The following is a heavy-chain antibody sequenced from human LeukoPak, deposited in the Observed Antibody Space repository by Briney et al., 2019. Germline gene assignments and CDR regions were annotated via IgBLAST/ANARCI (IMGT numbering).Heavy chain of an antibody. CDR3: ARDSRGIVVVPAAMVRYYYYYMDV. J-gene: IGHJ6*03. V-gene: IGHV1-69*13. CDR1: GGTFSSYA. D-gene: IGHD2-2*01. Sequence: GASVKVSCKASGGTFSSYAISWVRQAPGQGLEWMGGIIPIFGTANYAQKFQGRVTITADESTSTAYMELSSLRSEDTAVYYCARDSRGIVVVPAAMVRYYYYYMDVWGKGTTVTVSS. CDR2: IIPIFGTA.